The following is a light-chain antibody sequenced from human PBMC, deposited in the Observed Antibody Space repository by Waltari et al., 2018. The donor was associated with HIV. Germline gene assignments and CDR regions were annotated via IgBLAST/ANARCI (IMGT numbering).Light chain of an antibody. J-gene: IGKJ5*01. CDR3: QQANNFPIT. CDR2: AAS. V-gene: IGKV1-12*01. Sequence: DIQMTQSPSSVSASIGDGVTITCRASQGISRWLAWYQQKPGKAPKLLIYAASSLQSGVPSRFSGSGSGTDFFLTISSLQPDDFATYYCQQANNFPITFGQGTRLDIK. CDR1: QGISRW.